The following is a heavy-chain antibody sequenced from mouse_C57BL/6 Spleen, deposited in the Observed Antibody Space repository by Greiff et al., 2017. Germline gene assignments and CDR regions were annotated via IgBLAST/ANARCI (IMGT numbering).Heavy chain of an antibody. V-gene: IGHV1-55*01. Sequence: QVQLQQPGAELVKPGASVKMSCKASGYTFTSYWITWVKQRPGQGLEWIGDIYPGSGSTNYNEKFKSKATLTVDKSSSTAYMQLSSLTSEDSAVDYCTRRGDYDRRIAYWGQGTLVTVSA. CDR1: GYTFTSYW. CDR2: IYPGSGST. D-gene: IGHD1-1*01. J-gene: IGHJ3*01. CDR3: TRRGDYDRRIAY.